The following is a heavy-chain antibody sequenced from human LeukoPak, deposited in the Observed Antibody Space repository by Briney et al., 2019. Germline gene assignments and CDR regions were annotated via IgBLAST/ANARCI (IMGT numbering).Heavy chain of an antibody. CDR3: ARSAAKGRFDP. J-gene: IGHJ5*02. CDR2: ISAYNGNT. Sequence: ASVKVSCKASGYTFTSYGITWVLQAPGQGLEWMGWISAYNGNTNYPQNLQGRVTMTTDTSTSTAYMQLRRLISDDTAVYYCARSAAKGRFDPWGQGTLVTVSS. V-gene: IGHV1-18*01. CDR1: GYTFTSYG. D-gene: IGHD5-18*01.